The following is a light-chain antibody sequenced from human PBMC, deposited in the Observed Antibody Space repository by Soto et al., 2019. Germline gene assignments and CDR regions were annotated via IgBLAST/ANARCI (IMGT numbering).Light chain of an antibody. CDR1: SSDVGRYNY. J-gene: IGLJ1*01. CDR3: FSYAGNSGV. CDR2: DVS. V-gene: IGLV2-11*01. Sequence: SALTQPRSVSGSPGQSVTISCTGTSSDVGRYNYVSWYQHHPGKAPKLMIYDVSTRPSGVPDRFSGSKSGTTASLTISGLQAEDEDDYSCFSYAGNSGVFGTGTKVTVL.